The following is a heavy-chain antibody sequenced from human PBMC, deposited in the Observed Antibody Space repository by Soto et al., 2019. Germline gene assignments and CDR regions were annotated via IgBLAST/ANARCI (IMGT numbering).Heavy chain of an antibody. CDR2: IGPESGAT. Sequence: ASVKVSCRASGYTFTGHYIHWVRQAPEQGPEWMGEIGPESGATRYAQKFQGRVTMTRDMSITTVYMELNNLSPDDTAVYYCGRGRSGQIVVFYWGQGTPVTVSS. CDR1: GYTFTGHY. D-gene: IGHD5-12*01. CDR3: GRGRSGQIVVFY. J-gene: IGHJ4*02. V-gene: IGHV1-2*02.